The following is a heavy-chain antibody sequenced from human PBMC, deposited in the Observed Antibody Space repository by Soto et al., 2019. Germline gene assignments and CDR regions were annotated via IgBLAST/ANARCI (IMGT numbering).Heavy chain of an antibody. CDR2: IHYSGTT. D-gene: IGHD3-10*01. J-gene: IGHJ6*02. CDR1: AGSLSRDD. Sequence: SEALLVTRTVSAGSLSRDDGRGCRQLPVKGLECIGYIHYSGTTNYQPSLKSRVTISVDTSKNQFSLKLSSVTAADTAVYYCARDSITMVRGALNGMDVCGQGTTVT. CDR3: ARDSITMVRGALNGMDV. V-gene: IGHV4-59*01.